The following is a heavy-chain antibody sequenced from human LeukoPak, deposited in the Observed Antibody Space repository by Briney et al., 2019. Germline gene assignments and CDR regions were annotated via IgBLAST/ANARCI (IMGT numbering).Heavy chain of an antibody. CDR3: VRRRQWLVEIDY. J-gene: IGHJ4*02. D-gene: IGHD6-19*01. CDR1: GYSISSGYY. V-gene: IGHV4-38-2*01. CDR2: IYHSRST. Sequence: SETLSLTCAVSGYSISSGYYWGWTRHPPGEGLEWIGGIYHSRSTYDNQSLRSRVTISVDKSKNPFSLKLTSVTAADTAVYYCVRRRQWLVEIDYWGQGALVTVSS.